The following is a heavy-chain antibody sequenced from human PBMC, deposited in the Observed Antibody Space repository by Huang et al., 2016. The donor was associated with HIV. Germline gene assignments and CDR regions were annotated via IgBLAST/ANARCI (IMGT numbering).Heavy chain of an antibody. CDR2: IYYSGST. CDR3: ARLPGSITMIRGVITDPY. CDR1: GGSIRRDNYY. V-gene: IGHV4-39*02. Sequence: QLQLQESGPGLVKPSETLSLTCTVSGGSIRRDNYYWGWIRQPQGKGLEGIGSIYYSGSTYYNPSLKRRVTITVDTSKNHFSLRMRSVTAADTAVYYCARLPGSITMIRGVITDPYWGQGTLVTVSS. D-gene: IGHD3-10*01. J-gene: IGHJ4*02.